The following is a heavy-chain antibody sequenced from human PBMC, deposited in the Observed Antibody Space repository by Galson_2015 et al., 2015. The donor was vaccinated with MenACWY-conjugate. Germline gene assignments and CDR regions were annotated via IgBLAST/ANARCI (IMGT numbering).Heavy chain of an antibody. D-gene: IGHD1-26*01. CDR3: ARHPPGGRGLDV. J-gene: IGHJ6*02. CDR2: ISPGDSNT. CDR1: GYSFTTYW. Sequence: QSGAEVKKPGESLKISCTGSGYSFTTYWIGWVRQLPGRGLEWVGLISPGDSNTRYSPSFQGQVTISADKSISTAYLQWSSLKASDTAMYYCARHPPGGRGLDVWGQGTTVTVSS. V-gene: IGHV5-51*01.